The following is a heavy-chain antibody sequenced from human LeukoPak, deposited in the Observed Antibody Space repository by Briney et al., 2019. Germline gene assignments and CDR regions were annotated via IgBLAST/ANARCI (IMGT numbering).Heavy chain of an antibody. J-gene: IGHJ4*02. Sequence: GGSLRLSCAASGFTFSSYAMHWVRQAPGKGLEWVAVISYDGSNKYYADSVKGRFTISRDNSKNTLYLQMNSLRAEDTAVYYCARDGEFGESGYYFDYWGQGTLVTVSS. CDR2: ISYDGSNK. D-gene: IGHD3-10*01. V-gene: IGHV3-30-3*01. CDR3: ARDGEFGESGYYFDY. CDR1: GFTFSSYA.